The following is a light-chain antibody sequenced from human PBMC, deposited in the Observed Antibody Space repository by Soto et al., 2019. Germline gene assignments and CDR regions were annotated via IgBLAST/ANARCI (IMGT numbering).Light chain of an antibody. CDR2: DAS. Sequence: DIQMTQSPSSLSASVGDRVTIACQASQDISNSLNWYQQKPGKAPKLLIYDASNLETGVPSRFSGSGSGTDFTFTITNLRPEDSGTYYCQQHDTRPTMTFGQGTRLEI. CDR3: QQHDTRPTMT. CDR1: QDISNS. V-gene: IGKV1-33*01. J-gene: IGKJ5*01.